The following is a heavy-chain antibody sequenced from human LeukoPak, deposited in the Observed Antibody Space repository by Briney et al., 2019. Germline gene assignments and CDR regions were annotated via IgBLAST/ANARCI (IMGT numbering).Heavy chain of an antibody. CDR1: GFTFSSYA. V-gene: IGHV3-23*01. D-gene: IGHD3-10*01. Sequence: PGGSLRLSCAASGFTFSSYAMSWVRQAPGKGLDWVSAISGSGGSTYYADSVKGRFTISRDNSKNPLYLQMNSLRAEDTVVYYCAKAGVYYYGSGDYDYWGQGTLVTVSS. J-gene: IGHJ4*02. CDR3: AKAGVYYYGSGDYDY. CDR2: ISGSGGST.